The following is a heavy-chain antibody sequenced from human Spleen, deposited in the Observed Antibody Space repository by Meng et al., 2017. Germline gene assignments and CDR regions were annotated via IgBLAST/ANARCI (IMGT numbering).Heavy chain of an antibody. V-gene: IGHV1-2*02. Sequence: ASVKVSCKASGYTFTSYVMNWVRQAPGQGLEWMGWINPDTGGTDCAQKFQGRVTMTRDTSISTVYMEMSSLTSDDTAVYYCARGYSYGYYFDYWGQGTLVTVSS. J-gene: IGHJ4*02. CDR1: GYTFTSYV. CDR2: INPDTGGT. D-gene: IGHD5-18*01. CDR3: ARGYSYGYYFDY.